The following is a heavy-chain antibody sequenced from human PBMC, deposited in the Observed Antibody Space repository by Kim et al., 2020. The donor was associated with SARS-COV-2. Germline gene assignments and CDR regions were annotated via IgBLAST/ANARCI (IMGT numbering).Heavy chain of an antibody. CDR3: ARDGHGNKAFDI. CDR2: FSSSSGYI. J-gene: IGHJ3*02. D-gene: IGHD4-17*01. V-gene: IGHV3-21*01. CDR1: GFTFSSYR. Sequence: GGSLRLSCAASGFTFSSYRMNWVRQAPGKGLEWVSSFSSSSGYIYYTDSVKGRFTISRDNAKNSLYLQMNSLRVEDTAVYYCARDGHGNKAFDIWGQGTMVIVSA.